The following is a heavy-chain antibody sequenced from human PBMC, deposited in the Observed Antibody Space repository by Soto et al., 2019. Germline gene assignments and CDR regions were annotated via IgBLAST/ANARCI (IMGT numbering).Heavy chain of an antibody. D-gene: IGHD6-13*01. CDR3: ARAETSLSWNYFSY. J-gene: IGHJ4*02. Sequence: EVQLVETGGGLIQPGGSLTLSCAVSGFTVDDTYMSWVRQAPGKGLEWVSIVYAGYRTFYADSVKGRFTISRDNSKNTVYIQRNSLRDKDTAVYYCARAETSLSWNYFSYWGQGTLVTVSS. CDR2: VYAGYRT. V-gene: IGHV3-53*02. CDR1: GFTVDDTY.